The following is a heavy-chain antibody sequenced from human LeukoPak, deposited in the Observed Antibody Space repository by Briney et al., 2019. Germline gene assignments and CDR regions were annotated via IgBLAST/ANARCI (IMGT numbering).Heavy chain of an antibody. Sequence: SQTLSLTCTVSGGSTSSGDYYWSWIRQPPGKGLEWIGYIYYSGSTYYNPSLKSRVTISVDTSKNQFSLKLSSVTAADTAVYYCARKYYYDSSGFDLWGQGTLVTVSS. CDR2: IYYSGST. CDR1: GGSTSSGDYY. V-gene: IGHV4-30-4*08. J-gene: IGHJ5*02. D-gene: IGHD3-22*01. CDR3: ARKYYYDSSGFDL.